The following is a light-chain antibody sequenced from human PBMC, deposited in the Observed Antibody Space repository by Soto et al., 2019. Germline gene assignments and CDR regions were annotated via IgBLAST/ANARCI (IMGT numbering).Light chain of an antibody. Sequence: QSVLTQSPSTSATPGQGVSISCSGAGSNIGTFYVSWYQHVPGTAPRLLIYATNQRPSGVPVRFSGSKSGTSAALASSGLRSQDEAYYYSTAWDDNLSAVGFCGGTK. CDR1: GSNIGTFY. V-gene: IGLV1-47*02. CDR3: TAWDDNLSAVG. J-gene: IGLJ2*01. CDR2: ATN.